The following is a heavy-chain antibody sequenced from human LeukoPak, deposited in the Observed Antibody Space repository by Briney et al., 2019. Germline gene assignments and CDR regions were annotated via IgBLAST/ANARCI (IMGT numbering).Heavy chain of an antibody. D-gene: IGHD5-18*01. J-gene: IGHJ4*02. V-gene: IGHV4-59*01. CDR2: IYYTGAT. Sequence: PSETLSLTCTVSGGSISSYYWGWIRLPPGKGLEWIGYIYYTGATYYNPSLKSRVTISLDTSKNQCSLKLSSVTAADAAVYYCARAGYSYGTGYDFDYWGQGALVTVSS. CDR1: GGSISSYY. CDR3: ARAGYSYGTGYDFDY.